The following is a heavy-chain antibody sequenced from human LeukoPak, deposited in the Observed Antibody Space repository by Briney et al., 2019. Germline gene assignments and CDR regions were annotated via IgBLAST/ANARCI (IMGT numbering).Heavy chain of an antibody. V-gene: IGHV3-21*04. CDR2: ISSGSSAI. Sequence: PGGSLRLSCEASGFTFTTYSMTWVRQAPGKGLEWVSIISSGSSAIFSADALKGRFTISRDDAKNSLYLQMNSLRAEDTALYYCAKDRGSSRGAGFDYWGQGTLVTVSS. CDR3: AKDRGSSRGAGFDY. CDR1: GFTFTTYS. D-gene: IGHD3-10*01. J-gene: IGHJ4*02.